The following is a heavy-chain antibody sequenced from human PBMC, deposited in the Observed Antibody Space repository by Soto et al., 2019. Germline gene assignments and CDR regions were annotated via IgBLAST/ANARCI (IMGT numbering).Heavy chain of an antibody. D-gene: IGHD3-3*02. CDR1: GGSFSGYY. J-gene: IGHJ6*02. CDR3: ARDRQYYHFWSGYQNEGPYDMDV. Sequence: QVQLQQWGAGLLKPSETLSLTCVVYGGSFSGYYWTWIRQAPGKGLAGIGEINHSGGTNYNSSLKSRVTISVDTSKNQFSLILYSVTAAATAVYYCARDRQYYHFWSGYQNEGPYDMDVWGQGTTVTVSS. CDR2: INHSGGT. V-gene: IGHV4-34*02.